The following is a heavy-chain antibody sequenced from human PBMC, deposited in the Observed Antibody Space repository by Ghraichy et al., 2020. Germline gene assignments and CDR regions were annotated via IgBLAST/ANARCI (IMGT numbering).Heavy chain of an antibody. CDR3: ARRRFGTGYCSSTSCYISDWYFDL. Sequence: SQTRSLTCTVSGGSISSYYWSWIRQPPGKGLEWIGYIYYSGSTNYNPSLKSRVTISVDTSKNQFSLKLSSVTAADTAVYYCARRRFGTGYCSSTSCYISDWYFDLWGRGTLVTVSS. CDR2: IYYSGST. CDR1: GGSISSYY. D-gene: IGHD2-2*02. J-gene: IGHJ2*01. V-gene: IGHV4-59*08.